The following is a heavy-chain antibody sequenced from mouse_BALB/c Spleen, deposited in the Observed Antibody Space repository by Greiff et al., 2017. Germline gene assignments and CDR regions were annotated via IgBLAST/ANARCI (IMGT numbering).Heavy chain of an antibody. Sequence: QVQLQQPGAELVKPGASVKLSCKASGYTFTSYWMHWVKQRPGQGLEWIGEINPSNGRTNYNEKFKSKATLTVDKSSSTAYMQLSSLTSEDSAVYYCARQAYGGSSYWYFEVWGAGTTVTVSS. CDR2: INPSNGRT. J-gene: IGHJ1*01. CDR3: ARQAYGGSSYWYFEV. V-gene: IGHV1S81*02. D-gene: IGHD1-1*01. CDR1: GYTFTSYW.